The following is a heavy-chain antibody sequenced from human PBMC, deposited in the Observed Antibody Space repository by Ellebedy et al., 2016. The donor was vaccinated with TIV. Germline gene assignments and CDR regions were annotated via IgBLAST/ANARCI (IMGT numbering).Heavy chain of an antibody. CDR3: AKSPLRVMTAWLDF. J-gene: IGHJ4*02. V-gene: IGHV3-9*01. Sequence: PGGSLRLSCVVSGFTFEDYAMHWVRQAPGTGLEWVAGITSNIRTIDYADSVKGRFTISRDNAKNSLYLQMNSLRAEDTASYFCAKSPLRVMTAWLDFWGQGTLVIVSS. D-gene: IGHD2-21*02. CDR2: ITSNIRTI. CDR1: GFTFEDYA.